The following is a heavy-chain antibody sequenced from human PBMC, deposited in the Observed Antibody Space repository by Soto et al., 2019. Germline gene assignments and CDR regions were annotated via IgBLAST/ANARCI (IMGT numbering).Heavy chain of an antibody. D-gene: IGHD3-10*01. CDR3: ARGLRVTMVRGVMRRHYYFDY. CDR1: GGSFSGYY. CDR2: INHSGST. Sequence: SETLSLTCAVYGGSFSGYYWSWIRQPPGKGLEWIGEINHSGSTNYNPSLKSRVTISVDTSKNQFSLKLSSVTAADTAVYYCARGLRVTMVRGVMRRHYYFDYWGQGTLVTVSS. V-gene: IGHV4-34*01. J-gene: IGHJ4*02.